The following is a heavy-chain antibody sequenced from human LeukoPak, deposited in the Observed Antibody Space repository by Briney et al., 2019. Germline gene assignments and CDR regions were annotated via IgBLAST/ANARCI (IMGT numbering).Heavy chain of an antibody. V-gene: IGHV3-30-3*01. CDR2: ISYDGSNK. CDR3: ARGGKGYYDFWSG. D-gene: IGHD3-3*01. J-gene: IGHJ4*02. Sequence: GGSLRLSCAASGFTFSSYAMHWVRQAPGKGLEWVAVISYDGSNKYYADSVKGRFTISRDNSKNTLYLQMNSLRAEDTAVYYCARGGKGYYDFWSGWGQGTLVTVSS. CDR1: GFTFSSYA.